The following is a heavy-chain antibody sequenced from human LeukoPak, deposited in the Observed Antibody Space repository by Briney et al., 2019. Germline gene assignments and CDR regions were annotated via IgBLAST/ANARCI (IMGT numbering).Heavy chain of an antibody. CDR2: INAGNGNI. V-gene: IGHV1-3*01. D-gene: IGHD2-2*01. Sequence: ASVMVSCKASGHTSTTYAIHWVRQAPRQGLEWMGWINAGNGNIKYSQKFQGRVTITGDTSASTAYMELSSLRSEDTAVYYCARGYCSSTSCYMDVWGQGTTVT. J-gene: IGHJ6*02. CDR3: ARGYCSSTSCYMDV. CDR1: GHTSTTYA.